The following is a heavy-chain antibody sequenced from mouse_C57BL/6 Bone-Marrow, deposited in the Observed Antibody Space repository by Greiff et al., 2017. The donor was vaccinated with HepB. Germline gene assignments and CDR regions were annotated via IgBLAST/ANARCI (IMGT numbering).Heavy chain of an antibody. D-gene: IGHD2-5*01. CDR1: GYTFTDHI. CDR2: IYPVSGET. V-gene: IGHV1-11*01. J-gene: IGHJ4*01. Sequence: VQLQQSGAELASPGASVTLSCKASGYTFTDHIMNWVKKRPGQGLEWIGRIYPVSGETNYNQKFMGKATFSVDLSSSTVYMVLNSLTSEDPAVYYCFYSNYGWFYAMDYWGQGTSVTVSS. CDR3: FYSNYGWFYAMDY.